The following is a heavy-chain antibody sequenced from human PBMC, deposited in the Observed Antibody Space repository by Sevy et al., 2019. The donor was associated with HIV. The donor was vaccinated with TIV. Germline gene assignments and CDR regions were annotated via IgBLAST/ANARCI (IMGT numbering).Heavy chain of an antibody. D-gene: IGHD4-17*01. CDR1: GFTFNSHT. J-gene: IGHJ3*02. Sequence: GGSLRLSCAGSGFTFNSHTMNWVRQAPGKGMEWVSSISSSSSYIYYGDSVKGRFTISRDNAKSSLFLQMNSLRAEDTAIYFCARVKDYGDYGAFDIWGQGTMVTVSS. V-gene: IGHV3-21*01. CDR2: ISSSSSYI. CDR3: ARVKDYGDYGAFDI.